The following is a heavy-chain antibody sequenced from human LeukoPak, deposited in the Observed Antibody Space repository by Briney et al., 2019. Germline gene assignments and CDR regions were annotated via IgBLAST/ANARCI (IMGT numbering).Heavy chain of an antibody. CDR2: IYYSGST. Sequence: PSETLSLTCTVSGGSISSTRYYWGWIRQPPGKGLEWIGSIYYSGSTYYNPSLKSRVTISVDTSKNQFSLKLSSVTAADTAVYYCARGWGRQSPNWFDPWGQGTLVTVSS. V-gene: IGHV4-39*01. CDR1: GGSISSTRYY. CDR3: ARGWGRQSPNWFDP. J-gene: IGHJ5*02. D-gene: IGHD7-27*01.